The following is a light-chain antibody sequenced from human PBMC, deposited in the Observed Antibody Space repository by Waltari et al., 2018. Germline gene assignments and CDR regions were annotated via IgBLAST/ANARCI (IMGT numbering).Light chain of an antibody. Sequence: EIVLTQSPGTLSVSPGERATLSCRASENVGNDYLAWYQVKPGQAPRLLIYDASIRATGISDRFSGSGSGTSFSLTIGRLDPEDFALYYCQQYYSLPWTFGQGTRLDIK. CDR3: QQYYSLPWT. V-gene: IGKV3-20*01. J-gene: IGKJ1*01. CDR1: ENVGNDY. CDR2: DAS.